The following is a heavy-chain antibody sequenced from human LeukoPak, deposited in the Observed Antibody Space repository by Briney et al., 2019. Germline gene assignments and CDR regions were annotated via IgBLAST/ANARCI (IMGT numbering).Heavy chain of an antibody. D-gene: IGHD5-12*01. J-gene: IGHJ4*02. CDR2: ISSSSSYI. Sequence: PGGSLRLSCAASGFTFSSYSMNWVRQAPGKGLEWVSSISSSSSYIYYADSVKGRFTISRDNVKNSLYLQMNSLRAEDTAVYYCAREGHSGYDPMGYWGQGTLVTVSS. CDR1: GFTFSSYS. V-gene: IGHV3-21*01. CDR3: AREGHSGYDPMGY.